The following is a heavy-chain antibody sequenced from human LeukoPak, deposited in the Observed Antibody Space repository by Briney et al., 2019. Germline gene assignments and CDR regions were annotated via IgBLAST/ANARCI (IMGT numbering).Heavy chain of an antibody. Sequence: SETLSLTCTVSGGSINSYFWSWIRQPAGKGLEWIGRIYTSGSTNYNLSLKSRVTMSVDTSKNQFSLRLSSVTAADTAVYYCARDAWFGAGRTFDYWGQGTLVTVSS. CDR1: GGSINSYF. CDR2: IYTSGST. J-gene: IGHJ4*02. D-gene: IGHD3-10*01. V-gene: IGHV4-4*07. CDR3: ARDAWFGAGRTFDY.